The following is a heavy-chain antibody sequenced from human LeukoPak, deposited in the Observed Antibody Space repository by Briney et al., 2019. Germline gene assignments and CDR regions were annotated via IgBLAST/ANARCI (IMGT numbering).Heavy chain of an antibody. V-gene: IGHV1-46*03. CDR2: INPSGGST. CDR1: GYTFTGYY. Sequence: ASVKVSCKASGYTFTGYYMHWVRQAPGQGLEWMGIINPSGGSTSYAQKFQGRVTMTRDTSTSTVYMELSSLRSEDTAVYYCARAWGPIAAAGTRDYYYYMDVWGKGTTVTVSS. CDR3: ARAWGPIAAAGTRDYYYYMDV. J-gene: IGHJ6*03. D-gene: IGHD6-13*01.